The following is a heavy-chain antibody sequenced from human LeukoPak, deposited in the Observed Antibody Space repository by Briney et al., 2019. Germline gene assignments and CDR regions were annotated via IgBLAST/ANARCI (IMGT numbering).Heavy chain of an antibody. CDR3: AKDRDIVVVPAAPTINWFDP. D-gene: IGHD2-2*01. Sequence: PGGSLRLSCAASGFTFSSYAMSWVRQAPGKGLEWVSAISGSGGSTYYADSVKGRFTISRDNSKNTLYLQMNSLRAEDTAVYYCAKDRDIVVVPAAPTINWFDPWGQGTLVTVSS. J-gene: IGHJ5*02. V-gene: IGHV3-23*01. CDR1: GFTFSSYA. CDR2: ISGSGGST.